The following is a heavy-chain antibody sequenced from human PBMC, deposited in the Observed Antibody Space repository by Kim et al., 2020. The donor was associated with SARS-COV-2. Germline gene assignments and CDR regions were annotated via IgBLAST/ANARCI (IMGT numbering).Heavy chain of an antibody. Sequence: GGSLRLSCAASGFTFGSYAMHWVRQAPGKGLEWVAVISYDGSNKYYADSVKGRFTISRDNSKNTLYLQMNSLRAEDTAVYYCARSSSGSYYAGFDYWGQGTLVTVSS. V-gene: IGHV3-30-3*01. CDR1: GFTFGSYA. J-gene: IGHJ4*02. D-gene: IGHD1-26*01. CDR3: ARSSSGSYYAGFDY. CDR2: ISYDGSNK.